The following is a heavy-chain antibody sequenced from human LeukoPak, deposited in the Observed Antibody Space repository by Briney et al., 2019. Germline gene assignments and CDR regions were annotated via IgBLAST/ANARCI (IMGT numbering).Heavy chain of an antibody. D-gene: IGHD2-15*01. Sequence: ASVKVSCQVSGYTLTELSMHWVRQAPGKGLEWMGGFDPEDGETIYAQKFQGRVTMTEDTSTDTAYMELSSLRSEDTAVYYCATESLPCSGGSCYSTSDAEYFQHWGQGTLVTVSS. V-gene: IGHV1-24*01. CDR1: GYTLTELS. CDR2: FDPEDGET. J-gene: IGHJ1*01. CDR3: ATESLPCSGGSCYSTSDAEYFQH.